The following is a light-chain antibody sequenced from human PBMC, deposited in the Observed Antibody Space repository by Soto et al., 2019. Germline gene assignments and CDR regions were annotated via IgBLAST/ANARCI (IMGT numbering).Light chain of an antibody. Sequence: QSVLTQPASVSGSPGQSITISCTGTSSDVGGYNYVSWYQQHPGKAPKLMIYDVSNRPSGVSNRFSGSKSGNTASLTISGLQAEDEADYYCSSYTSNARVFGTGTKLTVL. J-gene: IGLJ1*01. CDR1: SSDVGGYNY. CDR2: DVS. V-gene: IGLV2-14*01. CDR3: SSYTSNARV.